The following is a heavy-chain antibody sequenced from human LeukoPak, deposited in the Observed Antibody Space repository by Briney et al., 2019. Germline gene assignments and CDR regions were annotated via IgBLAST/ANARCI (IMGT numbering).Heavy chain of an antibody. D-gene: IGHD1-26*01. CDR3: ARENSGSYREFDY. CDR1: GGSISSYY. CDR2: IYTSGST. J-gene: IGHJ4*02. V-gene: IGHV4-4*07. Sequence: SETLSLTCTVSGGSISSYYWSWIPQPAGKGLEWIGRIYTSGSTNYNASLKSRVSMSVDTSKNQFSLKLSSVTAADTAVFYCARENSGSYREFDYWGQGTLVTVSS.